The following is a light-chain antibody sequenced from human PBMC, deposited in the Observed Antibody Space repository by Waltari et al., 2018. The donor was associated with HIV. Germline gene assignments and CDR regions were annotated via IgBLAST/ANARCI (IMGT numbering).Light chain of an antibody. Sequence: SYELTQPPSVSVSPGQTARITCSGDKLGDRYTAWYQQRPGQSPVLVIYQDSKRPSGIPERLSGSNSRNTATLTITETQALDEADYYCQAWDSSTAEVFGGGTKLTVL. CDR3: QAWDSSTAEV. V-gene: IGLV3-1*01. J-gene: IGLJ2*01. CDR2: QDS. CDR1: KLGDRY.